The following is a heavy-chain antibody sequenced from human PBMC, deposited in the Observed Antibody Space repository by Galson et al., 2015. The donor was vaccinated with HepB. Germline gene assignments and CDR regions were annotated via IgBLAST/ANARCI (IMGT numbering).Heavy chain of an antibody. CDR1: GFTFSSYS. Sequence: SLRLSCAASGFTFSSYSMNWVRQAPGKGLEWVSSISSSSSYIYYADSVKGRFTISRDNAKNSLYLQMNSLRAEDTAVYYCARDGFWSGYYPYYGMDVWGQGTTVTVSS. J-gene: IGHJ6*02. D-gene: IGHD3-3*01. CDR3: ARDGFWSGYYPYYGMDV. CDR2: ISSSSSYI. V-gene: IGHV3-21*01.